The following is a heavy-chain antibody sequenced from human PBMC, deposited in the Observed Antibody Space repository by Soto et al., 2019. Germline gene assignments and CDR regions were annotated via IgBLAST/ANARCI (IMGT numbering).Heavy chain of an antibody. D-gene: IGHD3-3*01. V-gene: IGHV1-2*02. J-gene: IGHJ3*02. CDR3: ARDPPREWNGYVGSSDTFDI. CDR2: INPNSGGT. CDR1: GYTFTGYY. Sequence: QVQLVQSGAEVKKPGASVMVSCKASGYTFTGYYMHWVRQAPGQGLEYMGWINPNSGGTSYAQKFQGRVTMTRDTSISTAYMELSRLRSDDTAVYYCARDPPREWNGYVGSSDTFDIWGQGTMVTVSS.